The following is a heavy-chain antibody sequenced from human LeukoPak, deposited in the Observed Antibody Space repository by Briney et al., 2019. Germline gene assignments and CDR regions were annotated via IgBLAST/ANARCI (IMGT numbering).Heavy chain of an antibody. Sequence: ASVKVSCKASGGTFSSYAISWVRQAPGQGLEWMGGIIPIFGTANYAQKFQGRVTITADESTSTAYMELSSLRSEDTAVYYCASRGTGYYTDYYYYYMDVWGKGTTVTVSS. CDR3: ASRGTGYYTDYYYYYMDV. J-gene: IGHJ6*03. D-gene: IGHD3/OR15-3a*01. V-gene: IGHV1-69*13. CDR1: GGTFSSYA. CDR2: IIPIFGTA.